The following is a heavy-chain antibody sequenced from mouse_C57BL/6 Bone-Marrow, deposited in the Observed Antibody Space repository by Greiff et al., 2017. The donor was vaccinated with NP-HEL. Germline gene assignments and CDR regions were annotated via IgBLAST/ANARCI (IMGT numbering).Heavy chain of an antibody. J-gene: IGHJ2*01. CDR1: GFTFRDYG. CDR2: ISSGSSTI. CDR3: ARQIYYDYGFDY. D-gene: IGHD2-4*01. Sequence: EVQLQQSGGGLVKPGGSLKLSCAASGFTFRDYGMHWVRQAPEKGLEGVAYISSGSSTIYYADPVKGRVTISRVNVKTTLFLQMTSLRSEDTAMYYCARQIYYDYGFDYWGQGTTLTVSS. V-gene: IGHV5-17*01.